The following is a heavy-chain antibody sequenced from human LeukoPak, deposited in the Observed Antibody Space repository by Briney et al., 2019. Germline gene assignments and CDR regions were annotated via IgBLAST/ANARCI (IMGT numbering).Heavy chain of an antibody. Sequence: GGSLRLSCTASGFSFSNSAMTWVRQAPGKGLEWVSSIGGGGSSYYAGSVKGRFTISRDNSKNTVYLQMNNLRAEDTAILYCAKGVTMVRGSREFDYWGQGTLVTVSS. V-gene: IGHV3-23*01. CDR2: IGGGGSS. CDR3: AKGVTMVRGSREFDY. D-gene: IGHD3-10*01. CDR1: GFSFSNSA. J-gene: IGHJ4*02.